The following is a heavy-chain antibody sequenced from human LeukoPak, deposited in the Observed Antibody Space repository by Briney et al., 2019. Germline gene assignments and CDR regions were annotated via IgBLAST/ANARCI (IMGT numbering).Heavy chain of an antibody. J-gene: IGHJ3*02. Sequence: PGRSLRLSCAASGFTFSSYAMHWVRQAPGKGLEWVAVISYDGSNKYYADSVKGRFTISRDNSKNTLYLQMNSLRAEDTAVYYCARDRVSYTIWGAFDIWGQGTMVTVSS. D-gene: IGHD7-27*01. CDR2: ISYDGSNK. CDR1: GFTFSSYA. CDR3: ARDRVSYTIWGAFDI. V-gene: IGHV3-30-3*01.